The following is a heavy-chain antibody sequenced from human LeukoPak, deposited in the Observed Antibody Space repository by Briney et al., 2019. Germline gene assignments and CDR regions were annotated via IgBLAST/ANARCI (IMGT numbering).Heavy chain of an antibody. Sequence: SVKVSCKASVGTFSSYAISWVRQAPGQGLEWMGGIIPIFGTANYAQKFQGRVTITADESTSTAYMELSSLRSEDTAVYYCATPRGDIVVVPAAKAFDIWGQGTMVTVSS. D-gene: IGHD2-2*01. J-gene: IGHJ3*02. CDR3: ATPRGDIVVVPAAKAFDI. CDR2: IIPIFGTA. CDR1: VGTFSSYA. V-gene: IGHV1-69*13.